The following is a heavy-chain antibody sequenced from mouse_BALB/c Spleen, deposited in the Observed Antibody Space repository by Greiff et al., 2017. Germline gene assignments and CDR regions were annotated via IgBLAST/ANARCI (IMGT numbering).Heavy chain of an antibody. CDR3: ASYYRYVFDY. V-gene: IGHV5-6-3*01. Sequence: EVKLMESGGGLVQPGGSLKLSCAASGFTFSSYGMSWVRQTPDKRLELVATINSNGGSTYYPDSVKGRFTISRDNAKNTLYLQMSSLKSEDTAMYYCASYYRYVFDYWGQGTTLTVSS. D-gene: IGHD2-14*01. J-gene: IGHJ2*01. CDR1: GFTFSSYG. CDR2: INSNGGST.